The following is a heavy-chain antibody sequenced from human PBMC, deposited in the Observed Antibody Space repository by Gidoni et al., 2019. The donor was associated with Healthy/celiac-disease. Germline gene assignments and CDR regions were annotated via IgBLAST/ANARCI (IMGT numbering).Heavy chain of an antibody. J-gene: IGHJ4*02. D-gene: IGHD3-22*01. CDR3: AKEGANYYDSSGYYPYYFDY. Sequence: EVQLVESGGGLVQPGGSLRVSCAASGFTFSSYAMSWVRQAPGKGLEWVSAISGSGGSTYYADSVKGRFTISRDNSENTLYLQMNSLRAEDTAVYYCAKEGANYYDSSGYYPYYFDYWGQGTLVTVSS. CDR2: ISGSGGST. V-gene: IGHV3-23*04. CDR1: GFTFSSYA.